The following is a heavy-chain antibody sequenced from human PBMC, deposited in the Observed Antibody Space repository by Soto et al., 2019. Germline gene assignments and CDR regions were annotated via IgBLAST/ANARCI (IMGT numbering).Heavy chain of an antibody. CDR2: TRNKANSYTT. V-gene: IGHV3-72*01. J-gene: IGHJ6*02. CDR3: ARTAHHYYYYGMDV. Sequence: GGSLRLSCAASGFTFSDHYMDWVRQAPGKGLEWVGRTRNKANSYTTEYAASVKGRFTISRDDSKNSLYLQMNSLKTEDTAVYYCARTAHHYYYYGMDVWGQGTTVTVSS. CDR1: GFTFSDHY.